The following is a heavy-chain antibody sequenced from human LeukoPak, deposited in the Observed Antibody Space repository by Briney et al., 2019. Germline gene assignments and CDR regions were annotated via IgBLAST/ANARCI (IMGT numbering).Heavy chain of an antibody. Sequence: GGSLRLSCAASGFTFSSYWMHWVRQAPGKGLVWVSRINSDGSSTSYADSVKGRFTISRGNAKNTLYLQMSSLRAEDTAVYFCVRGYSFGPYGMDVWGQGTTVTVSS. D-gene: IGHD2-15*01. CDR3: VRGYSFGPYGMDV. CDR1: GFTFSSYW. J-gene: IGHJ6*02. CDR2: INSDGSST. V-gene: IGHV3-74*01.